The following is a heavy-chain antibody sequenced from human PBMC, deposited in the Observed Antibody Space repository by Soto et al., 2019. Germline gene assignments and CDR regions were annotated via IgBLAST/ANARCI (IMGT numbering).Heavy chain of an antibody. CDR3: ARETTWSGSYYYYGMDV. CDR2: IIPIFGTA. V-gene: IGHV1-69*12. Sequence: QVQLVQSGAEVKKPGSSVKVSCKASGGTFSSYAISWVRQAPGQGLEWMGGIIPIFGTANYAQKFQGRVTITADESTSTAYMERSSLRSEDTAVYYCARETTWSGSYYYYGMDVWGRGTTVTVSS. J-gene: IGHJ6*02. D-gene: IGHD1-26*01. CDR1: GGTFSSYA.